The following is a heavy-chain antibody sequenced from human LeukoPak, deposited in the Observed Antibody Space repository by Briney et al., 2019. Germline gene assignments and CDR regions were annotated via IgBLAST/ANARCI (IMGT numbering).Heavy chain of an antibody. V-gene: IGHV4-39*01. CDR2: IHYSGST. D-gene: IGHD3-16*01. CDR3: ASHPPIGALDI. Sequence: SETLSLTCTVSGGSISSSSYYWGWIRQPPGKGLEWIGSIHYSGSTHYNPSLKSRVTISVDTSKNQFSLKLRSVTAADTAVYYCASHPPIGALDIWGRGTMVTVSS. J-gene: IGHJ3*02. CDR1: GGSISSSSYY.